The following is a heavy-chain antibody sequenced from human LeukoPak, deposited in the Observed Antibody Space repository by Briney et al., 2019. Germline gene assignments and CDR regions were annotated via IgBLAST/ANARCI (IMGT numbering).Heavy chain of an antibody. J-gene: IGHJ4*02. V-gene: IGHV3-30*02. D-gene: IGHD3-10*01. CDR1: GFTFSSYG. CDR2: IRYDGSNK. CDR3: ATIGDLLWFGELDYFDY. Sequence: GSLRLSCAASGFTFSSYGMHWVRQAPGKGLEWVAFIRYDGSNKYYADSVKGRFTISRDNSKNTLYLQMNSLRAEDTAVYYCATIGDLLWFGELDYFDYWGQGTLVTVSS.